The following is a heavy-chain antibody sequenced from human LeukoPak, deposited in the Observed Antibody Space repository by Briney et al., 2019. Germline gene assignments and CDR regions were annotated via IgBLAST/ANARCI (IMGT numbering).Heavy chain of an antibody. CDR2: IYQSGST. CDR3: ARAPGYSGYEKQERYYYYYMDV. CDR1: GYSIRSAYY. D-gene: IGHD5-12*01. V-gene: IGHV4-38-2*02. J-gene: IGHJ6*03. Sequence: PSETLSLTCTVSGYSIRSAYYWGWIRQPPGKGLEWIGTIYQSGSTSYNPSLKSRVTILVDTSKNQFSLKLSSVTAADTAVYYCARAPGYSGYEKQERYYYYYMDVWGKGTTVTISS.